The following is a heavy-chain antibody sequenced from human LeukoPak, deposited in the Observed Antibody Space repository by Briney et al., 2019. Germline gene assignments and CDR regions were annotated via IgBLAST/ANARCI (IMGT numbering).Heavy chain of an antibody. D-gene: IGHD3-3*01. CDR2: INHSGST. J-gene: IGHJ5*02. CDR1: GGSFSGYY. V-gene: IGHV4-34*01. CDR3: ARAGYDFWSGYRNWFDP. Sequence: PSETLSLTCAVYGGSFSGYYWSWIRQPPGKGLEWIGEINHSGSTNYNPSLKSRVTISVDTSKNQLSLKLSSVTAADTAVYYCARAGYDFWSGYRNWFDPWGQGTLVTVSS.